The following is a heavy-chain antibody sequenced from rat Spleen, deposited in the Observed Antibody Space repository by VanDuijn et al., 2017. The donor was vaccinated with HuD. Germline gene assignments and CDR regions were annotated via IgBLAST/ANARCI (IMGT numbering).Heavy chain of an antibody. D-gene: IGHD1-6*01. V-gene: IGHV2-32*01. J-gene: IGHJ3*01. CDR2: IWGDGST. Sequence: QVQLKESGPGLVKPSETLSLTCTVSGFSLTSYHVSWVRQPPGKGLEWMGVIWGDGSTAYNSALKSRLSISRDTSKSQVFLKMNSLQTEDTAPYYCARDIEYTTDYFAYWGQGTLVTVSS. CDR3: ARDIEYTTDYFAY. CDR1: GFSLTSYH.